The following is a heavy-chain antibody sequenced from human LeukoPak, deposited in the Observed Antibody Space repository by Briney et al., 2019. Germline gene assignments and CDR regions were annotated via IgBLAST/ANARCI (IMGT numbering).Heavy chain of an antibody. J-gene: IGHJ4*02. D-gene: IGHD2/OR15-2a*01. Sequence: PGGSLRLSCAASGFTFSSYWMTWVRQAPGKGLEWVANIKQDGSEKYYVDSVKGRFTISRDNAKNALYLQMNSLRAEDTAVYFCARDYVYAFDYWGQGTLVTVSS. CDR3: ARDYVYAFDY. V-gene: IGHV3-7*01. CDR1: GFTFSSYW. CDR2: IKQDGSEK.